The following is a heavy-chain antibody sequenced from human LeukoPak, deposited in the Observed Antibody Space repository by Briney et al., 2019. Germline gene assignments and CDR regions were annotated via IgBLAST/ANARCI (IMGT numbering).Heavy chain of an antibody. J-gene: IGHJ6*03. Sequence: RGESLKISCKGSGYRFTSYWIGWVRQMPGKGLEWKGIIYPGDSDTRYSPSFQGQVTISADKSINTAYLQWSSLEASDTAMYYCARLVVPAVIDYYYYMDVWGKGTTVTVSS. CDR2: IYPGDSDT. CDR1: GYRFTSYW. D-gene: IGHD2-2*02. CDR3: ARLVVPAVIDYYYYMDV. V-gene: IGHV5-51*01.